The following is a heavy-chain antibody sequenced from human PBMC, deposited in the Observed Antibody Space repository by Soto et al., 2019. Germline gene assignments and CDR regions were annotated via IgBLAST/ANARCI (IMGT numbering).Heavy chain of an antibody. Sequence: GGSLRLSCAASGFAFTSYTMNWVRQAPGRGLEWVSAINGGDGATYYADSVKGRFTISRDNSNNVLFLQMDSLRVEDTAAYYCAKDRQPDGIWTIDYWGQGSLVTVSS. V-gene: IGHV3-23*01. J-gene: IGHJ4*02. CDR1: GFAFTSYT. D-gene: IGHD3-9*01. CDR3: AKDRQPDGIWTIDY. CDR2: INGGDGAT.